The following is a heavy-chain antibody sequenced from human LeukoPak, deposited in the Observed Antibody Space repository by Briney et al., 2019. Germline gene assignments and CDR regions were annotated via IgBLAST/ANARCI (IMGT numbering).Heavy chain of an antibody. CDR3: AREAGYCSSTSCYRIVFSGGMDV. J-gene: IGHJ6*02. CDR1: GFTFSSYW. CDR2: IKQDGSEK. V-gene: IGHV3-7*01. Sequence: GGSLRLSCAASGFTFSSYWMSWVRQAPGKGLEWVDNIKQDGSEKYYVDSVKGRFTISRDNAKNSLYLQMNSLRAEDTAVYYCAREAGYCSSTSCYRIVFSGGMDVWGQGTTVTVSS. D-gene: IGHD2-2*02.